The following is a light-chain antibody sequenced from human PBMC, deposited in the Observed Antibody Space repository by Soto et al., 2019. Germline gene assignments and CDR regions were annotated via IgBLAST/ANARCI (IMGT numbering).Light chain of an antibody. CDR1: SSNIGAGYD. CDR3: QSYDSSLSALYV. Sequence: QSVLTQPPSVSGAPGQRVTISCTGSSSNIGAGYDVHWYQQLPGTAPKLLIYGNSNGPSGVPDPFSGSKSGTSASLAITGLQAEDEADYYSQSYDSSLSALYVFGTGTKLTVL. CDR2: GNS. J-gene: IGLJ1*01. V-gene: IGLV1-40*01.